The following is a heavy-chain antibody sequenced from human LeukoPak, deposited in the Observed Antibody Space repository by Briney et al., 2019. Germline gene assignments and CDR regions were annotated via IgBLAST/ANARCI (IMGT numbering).Heavy chain of an antibody. CDR3: ARAPSEIGGYYPEYFRH. V-gene: IGHV3-74*01. J-gene: IGHJ1*01. Sequence: GGSLRLSCAASGFTFSSYWMHWVRQAPGKGLVWVSRIKSDGSTNYADSVKGRFTISRDNAKNTVSPQMNSLRAEDTGVYYCARAPSEIGGYYPEYFRHWGQGTLVTVSS. CDR1: GFTFSSYW. D-gene: IGHD3-22*01. CDR2: IKSDGST.